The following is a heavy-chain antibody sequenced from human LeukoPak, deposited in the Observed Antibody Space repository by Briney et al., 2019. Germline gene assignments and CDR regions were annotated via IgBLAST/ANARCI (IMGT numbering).Heavy chain of an antibody. CDR1: EFIFSNYW. CDR2: IKQDESDK. D-gene: IGHD2-15*01. Sequence: GGSLRLSCVASEFIFSNYWISWVRQAPGKGLEWVANIKQDESDKEYVDSVKGRFTISRDNAKNSLYLQMNSLRAADTAVYYCSRDPYSSGGYGAFDMWGQGTMVTVSS. J-gene: IGHJ3*02. CDR3: SRDPYSSGGYGAFDM. V-gene: IGHV3-7*01.